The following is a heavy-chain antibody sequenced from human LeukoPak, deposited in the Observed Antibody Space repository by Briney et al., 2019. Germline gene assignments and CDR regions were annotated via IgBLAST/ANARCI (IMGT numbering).Heavy chain of an antibody. Sequence: ASVKVSCKASGYTFTSYDINWVRQPTAQGLEWMGWMNPNSGNTGYAQKPQGRVTMTRNTSISTAYMELSSLRSEDTAVYYCARGRITTYYMDVWGKGTTVTVSS. CDR2: MNPNSGNT. CDR1: GYTFTSYD. D-gene: IGHD3-3*01. J-gene: IGHJ6*03. V-gene: IGHV1-8*01. CDR3: ARGRITTYYMDV.